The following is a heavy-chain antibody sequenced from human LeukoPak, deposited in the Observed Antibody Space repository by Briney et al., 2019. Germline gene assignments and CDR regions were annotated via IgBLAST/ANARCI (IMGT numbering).Heavy chain of an antibody. D-gene: IGHD3-10*01. V-gene: IGHV3-15*01. CDR1: GFTFSNAW. J-gene: IGHJ4*02. Sequence: GGSLRLSCAASGFTFSNAWMSWVRQAPGKGLEWVGRIKIKTDGETTDYGAPVRGRFTISRDDSKSIAHLQMNSLKTEDTAVYYYTRGRFGQLLDGWGQGTLVTVSS. CDR2: IKIKTDGETT. CDR3: TRGRFGQLLDG.